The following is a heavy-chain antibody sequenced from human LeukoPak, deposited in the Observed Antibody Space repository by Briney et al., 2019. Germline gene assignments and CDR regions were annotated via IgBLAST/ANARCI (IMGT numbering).Heavy chain of an antibody. CDR3: ASRGVAVAGTRSIDY. J-gene: IGHJ4*02. Sequence: GGSLRLSCAASGFTFSSYSMNWVRQAPGEGLEWVSSISSSSSYIYYADSVKGRFTISRDNAKNSLYLQMNSLRAEDTAVYYCASRGVAVAGTRSIDYWGQGTLVTVSS. CDR1: GFTFSSYS. CDR2: ISSSSSYI. D-gene: IGHD6-19*01. V-gene: IGHV3-21*01.